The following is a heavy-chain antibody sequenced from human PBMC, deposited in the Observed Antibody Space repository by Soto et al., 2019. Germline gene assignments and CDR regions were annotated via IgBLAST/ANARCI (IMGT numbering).Heavy chain of an antibody. V-gene: IGHV1-18*04. CDR1: GYSFVTYG. D-gene: IGHD2-8*02. Sequence: QIQLVQSGPEMKKPGASVRVSCKTSGYSFVTYGISWVRQAPGQGPEWVAWIGPYKGSTRYSERLEGRAIVSTDMHATTVDIELRSQEPDETAVDYCARGGQHWWDYPTGGYDYWGQGTLVSVSA. J-gene: IGHJ4*02. CDR2: IGPYKGST. CDR3: ARGGQHWWDYPTGGYDY.